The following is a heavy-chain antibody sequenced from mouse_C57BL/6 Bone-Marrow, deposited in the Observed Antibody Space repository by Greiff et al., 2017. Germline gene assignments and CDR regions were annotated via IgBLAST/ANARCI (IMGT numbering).Heavy chain of an antibody. CDR2: IDPEIGDT. V-gene: IGHV14-4*01. Sequence: EVQLQQSGAELVRPGASVELSCTASGFNIKDDYIHWVKQRPEQGLEWIGWIDPEIGDTEYASKFQGKATITSDTSSNTAYLQLSSLTSEYTAVYYCSSFDGNYFDFWGQGTPLTVAS. D-gene: IGHD2-3*01. CDR3: SSFDGNYFDF. J-gene: IGHJ2*01. CDR1: GFNIKDDY.